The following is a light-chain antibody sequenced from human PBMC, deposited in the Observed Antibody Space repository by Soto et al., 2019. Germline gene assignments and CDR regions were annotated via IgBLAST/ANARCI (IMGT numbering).Light chain of an antibody. V-gene: IGLV2-14*03. CDR1: SSDVGGYNY. CDR2: DVS. J-gene: IGLJ1*01. Sequence: QSVLTQPASVSGSPGQSITISCTGTSSDVGGYNYVSWYQQHPGKVPKLMIYDVSNRPSGVSNRFSGSKSGNTASLTISVLQAEDEADYYCSSYTSSSTYVFGIGTKVTVL. CDR3: SSYTSSSTYV.